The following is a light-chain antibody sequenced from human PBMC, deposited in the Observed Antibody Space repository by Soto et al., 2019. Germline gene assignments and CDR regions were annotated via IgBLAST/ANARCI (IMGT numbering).Light chain of an antibody. Sequence: QSVLTQPPSASGTPGQRVTISCSGGSSNIGGNTVNWYQQLPGTAPKLLIYRNVQRPSGVPDRFSGSKSGNTASLTVSGLQADDEADYYCSSYAGSDNFVFGTGTKLTVL. CDR3: SSYAGSDNFV. CDR2: RNV. J-gene: IGLJ1*01. CDR1: SSNIGGNT. V-gene: IGLV1-44*01.